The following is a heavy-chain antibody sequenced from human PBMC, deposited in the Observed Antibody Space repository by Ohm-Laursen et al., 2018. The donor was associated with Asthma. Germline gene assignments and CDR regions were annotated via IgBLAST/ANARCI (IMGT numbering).Heavy chain of an antibody. D-gene: IGHD5-18*01. CDR3: ARADTAMVKGAFDI. CDR2: MHYSGST. J-gene: IGHJ3*02. CDR1: GGSISSGESY. V-gene: IGHV4-61*08. Sequence: SETLSLTCTVSGGSISSGESYWTWIRQPPGKGLEWIAYMHYSGSTNYNPSLKSRATISVDTSKNQFSLKLSSVTAADTAVYYCARADTAMVKGAFDIWGQGTMVTVSS.